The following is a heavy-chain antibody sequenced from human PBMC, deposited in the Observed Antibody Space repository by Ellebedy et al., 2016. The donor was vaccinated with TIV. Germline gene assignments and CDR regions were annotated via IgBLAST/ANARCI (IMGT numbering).Heavy chain of an antibody. V-gene: IGHV3-7*01. CDR2: TKKDGSEK. CDR1: GFPFSSFW. Sequence: PGGSLRLSCAASGFPFSSFWMSWVRQAPGKGLEWVANTKKDGSEKYYVDSVRGRFTISRDNAKNSLYLQMNSLRAEDPAVYYCARDRGYDTFDYWGQGILVTVSS. J-gene: IGHJ4*02. CDR3: ARDRGYDTFDY. D-gene: IGHD5-12*01.